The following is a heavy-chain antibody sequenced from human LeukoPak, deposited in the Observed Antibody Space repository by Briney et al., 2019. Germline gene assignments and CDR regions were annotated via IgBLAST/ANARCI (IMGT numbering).Heavy chain of an antibody. CDR2: ISGRGDST. D-gene: IGHD3-10*01. CDR3: AKDDSALWFGELSHYFNW. J-gene: IGHJ4*02. Sequence: GGSLRLSCAASGFTFSTYAMNWVRQAPGKVLEWVSSISGRGDSTSYADSVKGRFIISRDISKNTLYLQMNSLRADDTAVYYCAKDDSALWFGELSHYFNWWGQGTLVTVSS. CDR1: GFTFSTYA. V-gene: IGHV3-23*01.